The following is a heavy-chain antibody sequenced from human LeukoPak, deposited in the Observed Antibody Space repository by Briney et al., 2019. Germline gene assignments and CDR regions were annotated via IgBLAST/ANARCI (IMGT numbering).Heavy chain of an antibody. J-gene: IGHJ4*02. Sequence: ASVKVSCKASGYTFTGYYMHWVRQAPGQGLEWMGWINPNSGGTNYAQKFQGRVTMTRDTSISTAYMGLSRLRSDDTAVYYCAREYYDYVWGSYRYHDYWGQGTLVTVSS. CDR2: INPNSGGT. V-gene: IGHV1-2*02. CDR1: GYTFTGYY. CDR3: AREYYDYVWGSYRYHDY. D-gene: IGHD3-16*02.